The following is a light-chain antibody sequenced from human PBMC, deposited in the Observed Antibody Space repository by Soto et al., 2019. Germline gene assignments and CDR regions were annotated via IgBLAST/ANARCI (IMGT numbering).Light chain of an antibody. CDR2: TAS. V-gene: IGKV1-5*01. CDR3: QEYNNYWT. Sequence: IRMTQSPSTKSASVVNSATISCRASQTMSRWLAWYQQKPGKAPRLLIYTASTLESGVPSRFSASGSGTEFTLTISSLHPDDFATYYCQEYNNYWTFGQGAKVDI. CDR1: QTMSRW. J-gene: IGKJ1*01.